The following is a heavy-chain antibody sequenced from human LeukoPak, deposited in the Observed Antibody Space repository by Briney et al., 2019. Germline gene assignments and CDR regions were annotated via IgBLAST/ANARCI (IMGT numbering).Heavy chain of an antibody. CDR2: INSDGSST. CDR3: ARVRVSMNYYFDY. CDR1: GFTFSTYS. Sequence: GGSLRLPCAASGFTFSTYSMHWVRQAPGKGLVGVSRINSDGSSTSYADSVKGRFTISRDNAKNTLYLQMNSLRAEDTAVYYCARVRVSMNYYFDYWGQGTLVTVSS. J-gene: IGHJ4*02. V-gene: IGHV3-74*01. D-gene: IGHD6-13*01.